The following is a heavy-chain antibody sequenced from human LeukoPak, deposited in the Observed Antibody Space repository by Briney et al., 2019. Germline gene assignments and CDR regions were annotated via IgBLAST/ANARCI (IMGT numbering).Heavy chain of an antibody. J-gene: IGHJ4*02. CDR3: AKDVAAALSS. V-gene: IGHV3-48*03. D-gene: IGHD6-13*01. CDR1: GFTFSSYP. Sequence: GGSLRLSCAASGFTFSSYPMNWVRQAPGRGLEWVSYISGSDNTRSYADSVKGRFTISRDNAKSSLSLQMNSLRAEDTAVYYCAKDVAAALSSWGQGTLVTVSS. CDR2: ISGSDNTR.